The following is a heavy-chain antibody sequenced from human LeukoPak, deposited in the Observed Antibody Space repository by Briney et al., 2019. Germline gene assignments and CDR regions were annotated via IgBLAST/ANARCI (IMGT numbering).Heavy chain of an antibody. Sequence: PGGSLRLSCAASGFTFSSYWMSWVRQVPGKGLEWVSSISSSSSYIYYADSVKGRFTISRDNAKNTLYLQMNSLRAEDTAVYYCARGITIFGVAGRGYMDVWGKGTTVTVSS. CDR3: ARGITIFGVAGRGYMDV. J-gene: IGHJ6*03. D-gene: IGHD3-3*01. CDR1: GFTFSSYW. CDR2: ISSSSSYI. V-gene: IGHV3-21*01.